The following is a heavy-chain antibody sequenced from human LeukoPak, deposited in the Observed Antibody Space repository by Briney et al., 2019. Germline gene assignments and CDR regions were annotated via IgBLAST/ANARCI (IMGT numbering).Heavy chain of an antibody. CDR3: ARMYDFWSGYLAAFDI. V-gene: IGHV4-4*07. J-gene: IGHJ3*02. D-gene: IGHD3-3*01. CDR2: IYTSGST. Sequence: SETLSHTCTVSGGSISSYYWSWIRQPAGKGLEWIGRIYTSGSTNYNPSLKSRVTMSVDTSKNQFSLKLSSVTAADTAVYYCARMYDFWSGYLAAFDIWGQGTMVTVSS. CDR1: GGSISSYY.